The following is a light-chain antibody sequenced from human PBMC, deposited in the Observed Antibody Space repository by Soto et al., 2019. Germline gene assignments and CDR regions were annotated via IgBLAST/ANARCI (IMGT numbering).Light chain of an antibody. CDR2: DIS. Sequence: EIVLTQSPGTLSLSPGDTATLSCRASQSLSSNYLAWYQQRPGQAPKLLIYDISSRATGIPDRFSGSGSGTDFTLTITRLDPEDFAVYYCQQYNNWPPITFGQGTRLEIK. CDR3: QQYNNWPPIT. V-gene: IGKV3-20*01. J-gene: IGKJ5*01. CDR1: QSLSSNY.